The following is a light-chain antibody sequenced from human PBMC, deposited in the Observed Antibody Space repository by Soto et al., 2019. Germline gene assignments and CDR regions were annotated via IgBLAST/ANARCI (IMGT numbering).Light chain of an antibody. V-gene: IGKV1-9*01. CDR1: QGVSTF. CDR3: QQLHSYPLT. Sequence: IQLTQSPSSLSASIGDRVTITCRAGQGVSTFLAWYQQTPRKAPTLLIYAASTLQSGVPSRFSGSGSGTDFTLTISSLQPEDFATYYCQQLHSYPLTFGGGTRWIS. CDR2: AAS. J-gene: IGKJ4*01.